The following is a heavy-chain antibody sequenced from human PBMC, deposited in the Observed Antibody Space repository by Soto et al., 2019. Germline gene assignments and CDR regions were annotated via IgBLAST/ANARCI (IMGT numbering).Heavy chain of an antibody. Sequence: QLQLQESGPGLVKPSETLSLTCTVSGGSISSSSYYWGWIRQPPGKGLEWIGSIYYSGSTYYNPSLKSRVTISVDTSKSQFSLKLGSVTAADTAVYYCARNTGYCSGGRRCWFDPWGQGTLVTVSS. CDR3: ARNTGYCSGGRRCWFDP. V-gene: IGHV4-39*01. CDR1: GGSISSSSYY. D-gene: IGHD2-15*01. CDR2: IYYSGST. J-gene: IGHJ5*02.